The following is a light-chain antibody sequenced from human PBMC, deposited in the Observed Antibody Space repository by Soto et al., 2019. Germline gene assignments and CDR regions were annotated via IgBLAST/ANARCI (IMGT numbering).Light chain of an antibody. Sequence: QSVMTQPPSVSAAPGQKVTISCSGSSSNIGGNSVSWYQQLPGTAPKLLIYDDNKRPSAIPDRFSGSKSGTSATMGITGFQHRDEADYYCGSWDSSLSAYVFGTGTKVTVL. V-gene: IGLV1-51*01. J-gene: IGLJ1*01. CDR2: DDN. CDR3: GSWDSSLSAYV. CDR1: SSNIGGNS.